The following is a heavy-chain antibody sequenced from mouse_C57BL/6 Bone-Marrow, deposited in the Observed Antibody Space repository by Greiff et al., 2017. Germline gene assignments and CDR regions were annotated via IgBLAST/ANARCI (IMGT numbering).Heavy chain of an antibody. CDR1: GFNIKDDY. D-gene: IGHD2-1*01. J-gene: IGHJ2*01. V-gene: IGHV14-4*01. CDR2: IDPEIGDT. Sequence: VQLKQSGAELVRPGASVKLSCTASGFNIKDDYIHWVKQRPEQGLEWIGWIDPEIGDTEYASKFQGKATITLDPTSNTAYLQLSSLTSEDTAVYYCSSLDGNYFDFWGQGTPLTVAS. CDR3: SSLDGNYFDF.